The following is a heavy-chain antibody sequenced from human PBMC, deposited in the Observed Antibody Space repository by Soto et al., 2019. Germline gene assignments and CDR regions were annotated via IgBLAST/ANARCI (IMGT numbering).Heavy chain of an antibody. V-gene: IGHV1-18*03. CDR1: GYTFTSYG. Sequence: ASVKVSCKASGYTFTSYGISWVRQAPGQGLEWMGWISAYNGNTNYAQKLQGRVTMTTDTSTCTAYMELRSLRSDDMAVYYCARGGKSGGDYVEIFDYWGQGTLVTVSS. J-gene: IGHJ4*02. CDR3: ARGGKSGGDYVEIFDY. CDR2: ISAYNGNT. D-gene: IGHD2-21*02.